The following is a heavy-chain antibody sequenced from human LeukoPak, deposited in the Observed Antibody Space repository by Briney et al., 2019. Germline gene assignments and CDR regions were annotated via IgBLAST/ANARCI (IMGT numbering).Heavy chain of an antibody. J-gene: IGHJ4*02. D-gene: IGHD4-23*01. CDR1: RFTFSSYG. V-gene: IGHV3-30*02. CDR3: AKDSPPFGYGGSFY. CDR2: IRYDGIKK. Sequence: GGSLRLSCAASRFTFSSYGMHWVRQAPGKGLEWVAFIRYDGIKKYYADSVKGRFTISRDNSKNTLYLQMNSLRAEDTAVYYCAKDSPPFGYGGSFYWGQGTLVTVSS.